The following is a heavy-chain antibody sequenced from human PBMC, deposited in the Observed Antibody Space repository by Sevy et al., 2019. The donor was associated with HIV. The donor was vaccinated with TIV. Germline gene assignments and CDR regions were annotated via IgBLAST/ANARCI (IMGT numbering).Heavy chain of an antibody. CDR3: ASSKGDYYYGSGSLHADY. D-gene: IGHD3-10*01. V-gene: IGHV3-74*01. Sequence: GVSLRLSCAASGFTFSSYWMHWVRQAPGKGLVWVSRINSDGSSTSYADSVKGRFTISRDNAKNTLYLQMNSLGAEDTAVYYCASSKGDYYYGSGSLHADYWGQGTLVTVSS. CDR1: GFTFSSYW. CDR2: INSDGSST. J-gene: IGHJ4*02.